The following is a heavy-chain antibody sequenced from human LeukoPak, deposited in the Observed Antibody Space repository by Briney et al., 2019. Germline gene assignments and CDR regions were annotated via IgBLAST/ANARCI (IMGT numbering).Heavy chain of an antibody. CDR1: GLTFDDYA. CDR2: ISGDGGST. J-gene: IGHJ4*02. V-gene: IGHV3-43*02. CDR3: AKDAQISSRWFSTAFGYYDSSGYVGNYFDY. D-gene: IGHD3-22*01. Sequence: GGSLRLSCAASGLTFDDYAMHWVRQAPGKGLEWVSLISGDGGSTYYADSVKGRFTISGDNSKNSLYLQMNSLRTEDTALYYCAKDAQISSRWFSTAFGYYDSSGYVGNYFDYWGQGTLVTVSS.